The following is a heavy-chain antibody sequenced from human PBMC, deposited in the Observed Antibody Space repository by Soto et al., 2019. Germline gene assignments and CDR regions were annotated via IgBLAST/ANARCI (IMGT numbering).Heavy chain of an antibody. CDR1: GGSISRYY. Sequence: SETLSLTCTVSGGSISRYYWNWIRQPPGKGLEWIGYIYYSGSTNYNPSLKSRVTISVDTSKNQFSLKLSSVTAADTAVYYCERVPGWGSYYGCFHPWGREPGVT. CDR3: ERVPGWGSYYGCFHP. D-gene: IGHD3-10*01. V-gene: IGHV4-59*01. J-gene: IGHJ5*02. CDR2: IYYSGST.